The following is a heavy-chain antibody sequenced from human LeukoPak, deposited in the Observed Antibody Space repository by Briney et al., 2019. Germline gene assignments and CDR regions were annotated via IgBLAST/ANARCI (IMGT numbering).Heavy chain of an antibody. CDR2: ISSSSSTI. J-gene: IGHJ4*02. Sequence: AGGSLRLSCAASGFTFNSYSMNWVRQAPGKGLEWVSYISSSSSTIYYADSVKGRFTISRDNAKNSLYLQMNSLRAEDTAVYYCASFHSGSYSYFDYWGQGTLVTVSS. D-gene: IGHD1-26*01. CDR3: ASFHSGSYSYFDY. V-gene: IGHV3-48*01. CDR1: GFTFNSYS.